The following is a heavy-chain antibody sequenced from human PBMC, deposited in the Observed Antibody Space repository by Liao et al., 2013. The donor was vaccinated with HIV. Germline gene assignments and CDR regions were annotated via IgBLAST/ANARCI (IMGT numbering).Heavy chain of an antibody. CDR1: GGSISSGSYY. Sequence: QVQLQESGPGLVKPSQTLSLTCTVSGGSISSGSYYWSWIRQPAGKGLEWIGRIYTSGSTNYNPSLKSRVTISVDTSNNQFSLKLSSVTAADTAVYYCARRMDYYDSSGNYYGYFDYWAQGTLVTVSS. D-gene: IGHD3-22*01. CDR3: ARRMDYYDSSGNYYGYFDY. CDR2: IYTSGST. V-gene: IGHV4-61*02. J-gene: IGHJ4*02.